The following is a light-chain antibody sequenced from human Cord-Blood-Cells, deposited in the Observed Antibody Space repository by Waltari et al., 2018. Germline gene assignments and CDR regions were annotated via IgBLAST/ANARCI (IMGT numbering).Light chain of an antibody. V-gene: IGLV1-40*01. CDR3: QSYDSSLSGPVV. CDR2: GNS. J-gene: IGLJ2*01. CDR1: SSNIGAGYD. Sequence: QSVLTQPPSVSGAPGQRVTISCTGSSSNIGAGYDVHWYQDLPGTAPKLLIYGNSNRPSGVPDRFSGSKSGTSASLAITGLQAEDEADYYCQSYDSSLSGPVVFGGGTKLTVL.